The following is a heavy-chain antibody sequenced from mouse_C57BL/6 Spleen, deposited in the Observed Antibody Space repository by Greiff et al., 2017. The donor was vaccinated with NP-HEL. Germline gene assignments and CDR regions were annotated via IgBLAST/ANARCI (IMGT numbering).Heavy chain of an antibody. D-gene: IGHD4-1*01. V-gene: IGHV1-81*01. Sequence: QVQLKQSGAELARPGASVKLSCKASGYTFTSYGISWVKQRTGQGLEWIGEIYPRSGNTYYNEKFKGKATLTADKSSSTAYMELRSLTSEDSAVYFCAREETGTFDYWGQGTTLTVSS. J-gene: IGHJ2*01. CDR1: GYTFTSYG. CDR2: IYPRSGNT. CDR3: AREETGTFDY.